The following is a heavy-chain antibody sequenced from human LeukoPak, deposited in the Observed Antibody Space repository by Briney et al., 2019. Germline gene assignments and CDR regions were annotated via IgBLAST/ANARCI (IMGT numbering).Heavy chain of an antibody. Sequence: PGRSLRLSCAASGVTFRTYGMHWVRQAPGKGLEWVAVISIDGSNKYYADSVKGRFTISRDNSKNTLYPQVNNQRAEDTPVYYCAARVGWTGNFDYWGQGTLVTVSS. CDR1: GVTFRTYG. CDR2: ISIDGSNK. J-gene: IGHJ4*02. D-gene: IGHD3/OR15-3a*01. CDR3: AARVGWTGNFDY. V-gene: IGHV3-30*03.